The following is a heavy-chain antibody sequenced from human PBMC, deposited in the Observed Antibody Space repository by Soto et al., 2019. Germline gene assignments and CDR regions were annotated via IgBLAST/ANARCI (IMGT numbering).Heavy chain of an antibody. J-gene: IGHJ5*02. D-gene: IGHD3-3*01. Sequence: PGESLKISCKGSGYSFTSYWIGWVRQMPGKGLEWMGIIYPGGSDTRYSPSFQGQVTISADKSISTAYLQWSSLKASDTAMYYCARQGHYDFWSGLKTDWFDPWGQGTLVTVSS. CDR2: IYPGGSDT. V-gene: IGHV5-51*01. CDR3: ARQGHYDFWSGLKTDWFDP. CDR1: GYSFTSYW.